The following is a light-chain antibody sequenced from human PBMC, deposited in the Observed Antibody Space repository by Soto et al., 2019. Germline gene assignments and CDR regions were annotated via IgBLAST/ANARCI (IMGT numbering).Light chain of an antibody. CDR3: MQGTDWPYT. V-gene: IGKV2-30*01. CDR2: KVS. CDR1: QSPVTTDGNTY. Sequence: DIVMTQSPLSLPVTLGQPASISCRSSQSPVTTDGNTYLNWFQQRPGQSPRRLIYKVSIRDSGVQDRFSGSGSGTEFTLKIIRVEVDDVGVYFCMQGTDWPYTFGQVTKLEI. J-gene: IGKJ2*01.